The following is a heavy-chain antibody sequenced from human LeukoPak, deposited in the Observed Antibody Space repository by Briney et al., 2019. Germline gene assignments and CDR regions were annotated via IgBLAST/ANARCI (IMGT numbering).Heavy chain of an antibody. CDR3: AKDTLDILTGYTYFDY. CDR2: ISGSGGST. J-gene: IGHJ4*02. D-gene: IGHD3-9*01. V-gene: IGHV3-23*01. CDR1: GFTFSSYA. Sequence: GGSLRLSCAASGFTFSSYAMSWVRQAPGKGLEWVSAISGSGGSTYYADSVKGRFTISRDNSKNTLYLQMNSLRAEDTAVYYCAKDTLDILTGYTYFDYWGQGTLVTVSS.